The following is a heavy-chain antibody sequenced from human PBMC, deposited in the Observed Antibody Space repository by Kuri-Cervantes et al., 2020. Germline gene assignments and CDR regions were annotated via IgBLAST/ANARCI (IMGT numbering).Heavy chain of an antibody. CDR2: INAGNGNT. V-gene: IGHV1-3*01. CDR3: ARTTHSGYDQDGAFDI. J-gene: IGHJ3*02. Sequence: ASVKVSCKASGYTLTGYYMHWVRQAPGQGLEWMGWINAGNGNTKYSQKFQGRVTITGDTSASTAYMEVSSLRSEDTAVYYCARTTHSGYDQDGAFDIWGQGTMVTVSS. D-gene: IGHD5-12*01. CDR1: GYTLTGYY.